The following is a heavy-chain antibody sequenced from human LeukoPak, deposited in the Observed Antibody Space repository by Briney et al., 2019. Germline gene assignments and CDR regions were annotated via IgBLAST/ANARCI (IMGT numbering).Heavy chain of an antibody. CDR1: GFTFSSYS. CDR3: ASTTELSVYYYYYGMDV. Sequence: GGSLRLSCAASGFTFSSYSMNWVRQAPGKGLEWVSSISSSSSYIYYADSVKGRFTISRDNAKNSLYLQMNSLRAEDTAVYYCASTTELSVYYYYYGMDVWGQGTTVTVSS. J-gene: IGHJ6*02. D-gene: IGHD1-26*01. V-gene: IGHV3-21*01. CDR2: ISSSSSYI.